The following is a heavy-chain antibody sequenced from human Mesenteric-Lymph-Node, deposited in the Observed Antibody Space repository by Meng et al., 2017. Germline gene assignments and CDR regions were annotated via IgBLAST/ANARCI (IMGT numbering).Heavy chain of an antibody. CDR2: ISAYNGNT. CDR1: GYTFTRFG. D-gene: IGHD2-15*01. Sequence: ASVKVSCKASGYTFTRFGINWVRQAPGQGLEWMGWISAYNGNTNYAQKLQGRVTMTTDTSTSTAYMELRSLRSDDTAVYYCARDGWGCDGGSCSDYWGQGTLVTVSS. V-gene: IGHV1-18*01. CDR3: ARDGWGCDGGSCSDY. J-gene: IGHJ4*02.